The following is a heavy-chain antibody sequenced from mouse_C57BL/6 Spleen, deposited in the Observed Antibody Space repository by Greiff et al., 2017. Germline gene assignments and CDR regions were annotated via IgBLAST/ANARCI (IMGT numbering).Heavy chain of an antibody. Sequence: QVQLQQPGAELVRPGSSVKLSCKTSGYTFTSYWMHWVKQRPIQGLEWIGNIDPSDSGTHYNQKFKDKATLTVDKSSSTAYMQLSSLTSEDSAVYCSDRWGGTNSAMAYWGQGTSVTVSS. CDR3: DRWGGTNSAMAY. D-gene: IGHD2-14*01. V-gene: IGHV1-52*01. CDR2: IDPSDSGT. CDR1: GYTFTSYW. J-gene: IGHJ4*01.